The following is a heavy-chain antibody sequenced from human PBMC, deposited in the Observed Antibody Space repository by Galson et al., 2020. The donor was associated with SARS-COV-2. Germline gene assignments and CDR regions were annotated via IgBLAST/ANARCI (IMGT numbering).Heavy chain of an antibody. CDR3: ASADYGDYHYYMDV. J-gene: IGHJ6*03. V-gene: IGHV4-34*01. D-gene: IGHD4-17*01. Sequence: SETLSLTCAVYGGSFSGYYWSWIRQPPGKGLEWIGEINHSGSTNYNPSLKSRVTISVDTSKNQFSLKLSSVTAADMAVYYCASADYGDYHYYMDVWGKGTTVTISS. CDR1: GGSFSGYY. CDR2: INHSGST.